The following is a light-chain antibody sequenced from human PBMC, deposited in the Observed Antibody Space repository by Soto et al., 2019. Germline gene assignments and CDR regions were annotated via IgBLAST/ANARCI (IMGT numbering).Light chain of an antibody. CDR3: CSYAGSSTSYV. CDR1: SSDVGSYNL. J-gene: IGLJ1*01. Sequence: QSVLTQPASVSGSPGQSITLSCTGTSSDVGSYNLVSWYQQHPGKAPKLMIYEVSKRLSGVSIRFSGSKSGNTASLTIFGFQAEDEADYYCCSYAGSSTSYVFGTGTKVTVL. CDR2: EVS. V-gene: IGLV2-23*02.